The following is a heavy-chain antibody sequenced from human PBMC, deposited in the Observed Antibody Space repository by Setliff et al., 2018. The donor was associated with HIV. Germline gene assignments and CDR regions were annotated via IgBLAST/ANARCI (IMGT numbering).Heavy chain of an antibody. Sequence: GGSLRLSCAASGFTFDDYGMSWVRQAPGKGLEWVSGINWNGGSTSYADSVKGRFTISRDNAKNSLFLQMNSLRVEDTALYYCARDLNWGFDYWGQGTLVTVSS. CDR1: GFTFDDYG. V-gene: IGHV3-20*04. CDR2: INWNGGST. J-gene: IGHJ4*02. CDR3: ARDLNWGFDY. D-gene: IGHD7-27*01.